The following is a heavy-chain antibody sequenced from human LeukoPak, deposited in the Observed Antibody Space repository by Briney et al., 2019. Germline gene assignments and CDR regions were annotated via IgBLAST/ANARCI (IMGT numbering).Heavy chain of an antibody. CDR3: AKDRSLSAATVALGY. CDR1: GFTFSSYA. V-gene: IGHV3-30*04. D-gene: IGHD2-15*01. J-gene: IGHJ4*02. Sequence: QPGRSLRLSCAASGFTFSSYAMHWVRQAPGKGLEWVAVISYDGSNKYYADSVKGRFTISRDNSKNTLYLQMNSLRAEDTAVYYCAKDRSLSAATVALGYWGQGTLVTVSS. CDR2: ISYDGSNK.